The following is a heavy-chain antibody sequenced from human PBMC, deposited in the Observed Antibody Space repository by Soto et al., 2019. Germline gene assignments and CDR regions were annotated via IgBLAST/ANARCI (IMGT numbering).Heavy chain of an antibody. CDR1: GYTFTGYS. CDR2: INPNSGGT. D-gene: IGHD6-25*01. J-gene: IGHJ6*04. V-gene: IGHV1-2*04. CDR3: ARDTGAGGYYMDV. Sequence: VSVKVSCKASGYTFTGYSIQWVRQAPGQGLEWMGWINPNSGGTNYAQKFQGWVTMTRDTSIRTAYMELSRLRSDDTAVYYCARDTGAGGYYMDVWGKGTTVTVSS.